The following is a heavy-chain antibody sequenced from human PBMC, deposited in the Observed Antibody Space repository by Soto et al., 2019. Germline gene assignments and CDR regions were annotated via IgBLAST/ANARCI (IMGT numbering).Heavy chain of an antibody. J-gene: IGHJ4*02. CDR2: INAGNGNT. Sequence: ASVKVSCKASGYTFTSYGISWVRQAPGQRLEWMGWINAGNGNTKYSQKFQGRVTITRDTSASTAYMELSSLRSEDTAVYYCARALGGQWLVPLDFDYWGQGTLVTVSS. CDR1: GYTFTSYG. V-gene: IGHV1-3*01. CDR3: ARALGGQWLVPLDFDY. D-gene: IGHD6-19*01.